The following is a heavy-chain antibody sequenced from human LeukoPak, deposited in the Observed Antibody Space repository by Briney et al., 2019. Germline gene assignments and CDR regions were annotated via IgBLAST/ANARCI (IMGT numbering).Heavy chain of an antibody. V-gene: IGHV4-39*01. CDR3: ARSDGSGSSYY. CDR1: GGSIGSSSYY. J-gene: IGHJ4*02. D-gene: IGHD3-10*01. CDR2: IYYSGST. Sequence: PSETLSLTCTVSGGSIGSSSYYWGWIRQPPGKGLEWIGSIYYSGSTYYNPSLKSRVTISVDTSKNQFSLKLSSVTAADSAVYYCARSDGSGSSYYWGQGTLVTVSS.